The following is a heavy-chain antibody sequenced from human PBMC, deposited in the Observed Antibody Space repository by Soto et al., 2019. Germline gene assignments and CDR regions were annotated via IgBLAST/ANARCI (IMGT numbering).Heavy chain of an antibody. CDR1: GGSXGXXX. V-gene: IGHV4-34*01. Sequence: PSETLCLSWAVEGGSXGXXXXXXXXXXXGXGLEWIGEINHSGSTNYNPSLKSRVTISVDTSKNQFSLKLSSVTAADTAVYYCARGFKRSRIAAAGNFDYWGQGTLVTVSS. D-gene: IGHD6-13*01. CDR3: ARGFKRSRIAAAGNFDY. J-gene: IGHJ4*02. CDR2: INHSGST.